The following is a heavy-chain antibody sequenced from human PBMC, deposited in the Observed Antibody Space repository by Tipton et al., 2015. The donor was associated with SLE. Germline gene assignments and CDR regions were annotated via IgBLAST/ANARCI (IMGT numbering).Heavy chain of an antibody. V-gene: IGHV1-18*01. CDR2: ISGYNGNT. CDR3: ARGDGDNAKTIYFYCLDV. Sequence: QLVQSGAEVKKPGASVKVSCKASGYRFTSYGVSWVRQAPGQGLEWLGWISGYNGNTNYAQKVQGRVAMTTDTSTSTAYMELRSLRSDDSAVYFCARGDGDNAKTIYFYCLDVWGQGTTVTVSS. J-gene: IGHJ6*02. CDR1: GYRFTSYG. D-gene: IGHD4-17*01.